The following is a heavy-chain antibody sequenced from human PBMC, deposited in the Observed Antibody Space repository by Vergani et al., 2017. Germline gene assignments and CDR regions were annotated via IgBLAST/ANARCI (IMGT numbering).Heavy chain of an antibody. J-gene: IGHJ4*02. Sequence: QVQLQESGPGLVKPSQTLYLTCTVSGGSISSCGYYWSWIRQHPGKGLEWIGYIYYSGSTYYNPSLKSRVTISVDTSKNQFSLKLSSVTAADTAVYYCARGPTYYYDSSGYSPYFDYWGQGTLVTVSS. CDR1: GGSISSCGYY. CDR2: IYYSGST. D-gene: IGHD3-22*01. CDR3: ARGPTYYYDSSGYSPYFDY. V-gene: IGHV4-31*03.